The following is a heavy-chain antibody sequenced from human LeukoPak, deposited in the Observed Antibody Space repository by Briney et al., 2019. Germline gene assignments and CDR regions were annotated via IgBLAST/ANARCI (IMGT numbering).Heavy chain of an antibody. CDR1: GYTFTSYG. V-gene: IGHV1-18*01. D-gene: IGHD6-13*01. J-gene: IGHJ4*02. Sequence: ASVKVSCKASGYTFTSYGISWVRQAPGQGLERMGWISAYSGNTNYAQKLQGRVTMTTDTSTSTAYMELRSLRSDDTAVYYCARDPGIAAAGYFDYWGQGTLVTVSS. CDR2: ISAYSGNT. CDR3: ARDPGIAAAGYFDY.